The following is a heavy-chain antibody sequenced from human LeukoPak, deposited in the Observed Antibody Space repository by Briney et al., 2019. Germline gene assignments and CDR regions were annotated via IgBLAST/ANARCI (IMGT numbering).Heavy chain of an antibody. Sequence: NPGGSLRLSCAASGFTFSSHAMNWVRQAPGKGLEWVSSISSNINYIQYADSVKGRFTISRHNAKNSLYLQMNSLRAEDTAVYYCARDSEFDYWGQGTLVTVSS. J-gene: IGHJ4*02. V-gene: IGHV3-21*01. CDR3: ARDSEFDY. CDR1: GFTFSSHA. CDR2: ISSNINYI.